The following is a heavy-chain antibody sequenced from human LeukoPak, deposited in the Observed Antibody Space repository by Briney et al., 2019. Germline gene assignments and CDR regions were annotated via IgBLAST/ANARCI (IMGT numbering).Heavy chain of an antibody. V-gene: IGHV3-74*01. Sequence: QSGGSLRLSCAASGFTFSSYWMHWVRQVPGQGLVWVSRTDGDGRIAHYGDSVKGRFTISRDNAKNTVYLQMNSLTDDDTAVYYCAKKWGVGTTTLDYFDYWGQGTLVTVSS. CDR1: GFTFSSYW. CDR2: TDGDGRIA. D-gene: IGHD1-26*01. CDR3: AKKWGVGTTTLDYFDY. J-gene: IGHJ4*02.